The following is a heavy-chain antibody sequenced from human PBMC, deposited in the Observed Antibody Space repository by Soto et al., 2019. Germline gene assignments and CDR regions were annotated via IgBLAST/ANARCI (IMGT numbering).Heavy chain of an antibody. CDR1: GFTFSSYR. V-gene: IGHV3-21*01. D-gene: IGHD3-3*01. CDR2: IGGSAGYI. J-gene: IGHJ5*02. CDR3: ARVGVVISDLHLFDP. Sequence: EGSLRLSCAVSGFTFSSYRMNWVRQAPGKGLEWVSSIGGSAGYIYYADSVKGRFTISRDNTKNSLYLQMNSLRAEDTALYYCARVGVVISDLHLFDPWGQGTLVTVSS.